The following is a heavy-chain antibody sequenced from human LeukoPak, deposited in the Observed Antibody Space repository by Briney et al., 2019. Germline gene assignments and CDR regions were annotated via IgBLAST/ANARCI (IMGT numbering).Heavy chain of an antibody. CDR1: GFTFSSYG. V-gene: IGHV3-23*01. D-gene: IGHD3-22*01. CDR3: ARATWDSSGYYYDY. Sequence: PGGSLRLSCAASGFTFSSYGMSWVRQAPGKGLEWVSTISVSGNTYHADSVKGRFTISRDSSKNTLYLQMNSLRAEDTAVYYCARATWDSSGYYYDYWGQGTLVTVSS. CDR2: ISVSGNT. J-gene: IGHJ4*02.